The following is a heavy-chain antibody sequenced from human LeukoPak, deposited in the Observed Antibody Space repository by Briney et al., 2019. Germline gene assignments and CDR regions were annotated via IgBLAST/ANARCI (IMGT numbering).Heavy chain of an antibody. Sequence: GESLKISCKISGYILTNNWIGWVRQVPGKGLEWMAIIYPGDSDTKYSPSFQDQVTISADKSINTAYLHWRSLKASDTAMYYCARLSMIDTSDIWGLGTVVTVSS. CDR1: GYILTNNW. CDR2: IYPGDSDT. CDR3: ARLSMIDTSDI. J-gene: IGHJ3*02. D-gene: IGHD3-22*01. V-gene: IGHV5-51*01.